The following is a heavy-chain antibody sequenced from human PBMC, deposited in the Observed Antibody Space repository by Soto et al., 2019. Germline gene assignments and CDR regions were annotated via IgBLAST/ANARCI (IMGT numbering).Heavy chain of an antibody. CDR2: IIPIFGTA. CDR3: ARAGDCSSTSCYGYYYYGMDV. D-gene: IGHD2-2*01. V-gene: IGHV1-69*01. CDR1: GGTLSSYA. Sequence: QVQLVQSGAEVKKPGSSVKVSCKASGGTLSSYAISWVRQAPGQGLEWMGGIIPIFGTANYAQKFKGRVTITADESTSTAYMEMSSLRSEDTAVYYCARAGDCSSTSCYGYYYYGMDVWGKGTTVTVSS. J-gene: IGHJ6*04.